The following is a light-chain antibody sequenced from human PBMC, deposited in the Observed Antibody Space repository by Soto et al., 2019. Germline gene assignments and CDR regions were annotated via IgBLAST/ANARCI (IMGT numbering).Light chain of an antibody. V-gene: IGKV3-11*01. CDR1: QSVSSH. CDR3: QQRGNWPRT. Sequence: EIVLTQSPATLSLSPGERATLSCRASQSVSSHLAWYQQKPGQAPRLLIYDASKRATGIPARFSGSGSGTDFTLTISNLEPEDFAVYYCQQRGNWPRTFGQGTKVEIK. J-gene: IGKJ1*01. CDR2: DAS.